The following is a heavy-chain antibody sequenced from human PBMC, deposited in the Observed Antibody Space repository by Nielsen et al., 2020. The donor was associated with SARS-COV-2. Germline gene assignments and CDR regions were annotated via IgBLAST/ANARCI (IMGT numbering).Heavy chain of an antibody. J-gene: IGHJ4*02. CDR3: VKEGPIYGDYPN. V-gene: IGHV3-15*05. CDR1: GFTFSSYA. CDR2: IRSKNDGGTT. D-gene: IGHD4-17*01. Sequence: GESLKISCAASGFTFSSYAMSWFRQAPGKGLEWVGRIRSKNDGGTTDYAAPVKGRFTISRDNSKNILYLQMNSLRVEDTAIYYCVKEGPIYGDYPNWGQGTLVTVSS.